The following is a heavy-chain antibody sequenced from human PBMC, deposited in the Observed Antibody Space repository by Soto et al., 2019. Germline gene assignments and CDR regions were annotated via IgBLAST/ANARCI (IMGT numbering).Heavy chain of an antibody. CDR3: AREKGTIFGVVIGGPQSYFDY. D-gene: IGHD3-3*01. J-gene: IGHJ4*02. V-gene: IGHV4-34*01. CDR2: INHSGST. CDR1: GGSFSGYY. Sequence: PSETLSLTCAVYGGSFSGYYWSWIRQPPGKGLEWIGEINHSGSTNYNPSLKSRVTISVDTSKNQFSLKLSSVTAADTAVYYCAREKGTIFGVVIGGPQSYFDYWGQGTLVTVSS.